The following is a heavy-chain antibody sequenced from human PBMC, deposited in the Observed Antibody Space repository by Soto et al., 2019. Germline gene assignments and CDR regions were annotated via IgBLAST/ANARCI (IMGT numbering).Heavy chain of an antibody. J-gene: IGHJ4*02. V-gene: IGHV2-5*02. D-gene: IGHD1-26*01. CDR2: IYWDDDK. CDR3: VYRGESIRSGTDYFDS. Sequence: SGPTLVNPTQTLTLTCTFSGFSLNTAGVGVGWIRLPPGKALEWLALIYWDDDKRYSPALKSRLTITKDTSKNQVVLIMTNMDPVDTGKYHCVYRGESIRSGTDYFDSCGQGALATVFS. CDR1: GFSLNTAGVG.